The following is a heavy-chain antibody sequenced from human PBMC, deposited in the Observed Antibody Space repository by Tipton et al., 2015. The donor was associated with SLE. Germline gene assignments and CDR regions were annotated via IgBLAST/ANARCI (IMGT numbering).Heavy chain of an antibody. CDR2: MYTRGST. V-gene: IGHV4-61*02. CDR1: GASISSGSFY. Sequence: TLSLTCTVSGASISSGSFYWSWIRQSAGKGLEWIGRMYTRGSTNYSPSLRSRVTISVDTSKNQFSLKLSSVTAADTAVYYCARGYGDYSNWFDPWGQGTLVTVSS. D-gene: IGHD4-17*01. J-gene: IGHJ5*02. CDR3: ARGYGDYSNWFDP.